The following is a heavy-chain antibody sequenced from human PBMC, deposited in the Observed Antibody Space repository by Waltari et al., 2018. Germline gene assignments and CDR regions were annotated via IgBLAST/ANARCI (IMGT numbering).Heavy chain of an antibody. CDR2: IWYDGSRT. CDR3: ARYAVSGPDAMDI. V-gene: IGHV3-33*08. CDR1: GFEFSRFA. Sequence: EQLVESGGDLVQPGGSLRLSCAASGFEFSRFAIHWVRQAPGKGLEWVAVIWYDGSRTFYSDSVQDRFIISRENSENMVYLQMNNLKLEDTAKYFCARYAVSGPDAMDIWGRGLWVTVSA. D-gene: IGHD6-19*01. J-gene: IGHJ3*02.